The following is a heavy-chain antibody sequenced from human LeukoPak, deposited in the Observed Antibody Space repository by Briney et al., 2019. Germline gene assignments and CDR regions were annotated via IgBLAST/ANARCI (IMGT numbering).Heavy chain of an antibody. D-gene: IGHD1-26*01. V-gene: IGHV1-18*01. Sequence: ASVKVSCKASGYSFNRYGVSWVRQAPGQGLEWVGWISGSNGNTNYAQSFQGRVTMTTDVSTGTAYMDLRNLGFDDTAVYFCARSGRGTYYYFDLWGQGTLVSVSS. CDR3: ARSGRGTYYYFDL. CDR2: ISGSNGNT. J-gene: IGHJ4*02. CDR1: GYSFNRYG.